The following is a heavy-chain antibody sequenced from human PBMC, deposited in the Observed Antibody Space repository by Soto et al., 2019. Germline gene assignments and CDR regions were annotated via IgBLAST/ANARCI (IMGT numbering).Heavy chain of an antibody. Sequence: PSETLSLTCAVSGGSISSSNWWSWVRQPPGKGLEWIGEIYHSGSTNYNPSLKSRVTISVDKSKNQFSLKLSSVTAADTAVYYCARVSSIVATISSGYYGMDVWGHGTTVTVSS. V-gene: IGHV4-4*02. CDR2: IYHSGST. CDR1: GGSISSSNW. D-gene: IGHD5-12*01. J-gene: IGHJ6*02. CDR3: ARVSSIVATISSGYYGMDV.